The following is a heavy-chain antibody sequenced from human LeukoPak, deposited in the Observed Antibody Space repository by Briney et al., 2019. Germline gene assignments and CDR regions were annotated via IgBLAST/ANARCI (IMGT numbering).Heavy chain of an antibody. V-gene: IGHV1-2*02. Sequence: GGSLRLSCAASGFTFSSYGMHWVRQAPGQGLEWMGWINRNGGDTHYAQKFQGRVTMTRDTSISTVYMEVSRLRSDDTAVYYCARESGRYQYDYWGQGTLVTVSS. D-gene: IGHD1-26*01. CDR2: INRNGGDT. CDR3: ARESGRYQYDY. J-gene: IGHJ4*02. CDR1: GFTFSSYG.